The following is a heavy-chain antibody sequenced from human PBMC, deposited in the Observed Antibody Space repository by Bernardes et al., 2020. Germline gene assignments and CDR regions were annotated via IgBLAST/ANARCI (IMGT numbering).Heavy chain of an antibody. CDR3: ARATRGNYYYGMDV. Sequence: GGSLRLSCAASGFTFSSYGMHWVRQAPGKGLEWVAVISYDGSNKYYADSVKGRFTISRDNSKNTLYLQMNSLRAEDTAVYYCARATRGNYYYGMDVWGKGTTFTVSS. V-gene: IGHV3-30*03. D-gene: IGHD3-10*01. CDR1: GFTFSSYG. CDR2: ISYDGSNK. J-gene: IGHJ6*04.